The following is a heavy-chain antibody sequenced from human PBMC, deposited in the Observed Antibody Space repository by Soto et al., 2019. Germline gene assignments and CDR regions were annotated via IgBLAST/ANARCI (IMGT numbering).Heavy chain of an antibody. CDR3: ARDPVLRYFDWSNLYGMDV. D-gene: IGHD3-9*01. CDR2: IYYSGST. CDR1: VVSVSSGSYY. V-gene: IGHV4-61*01. J-gene: IGHJ6*02. Sequence: SETLSLTCTFSVVSVSSGSYYCSWIRQPPWKGLEWIGYIYYSGSTNYNPSLKSRVTISVDTSKNQFSLKLSSVTAADTAVYYCARDPVLRYFDWSNLYGMDVWGQGTTVTVSS.